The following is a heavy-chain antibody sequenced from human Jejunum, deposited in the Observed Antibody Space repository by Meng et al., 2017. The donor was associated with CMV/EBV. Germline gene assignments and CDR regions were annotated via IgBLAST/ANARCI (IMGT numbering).Heavy chain of an antibody. Sequence: YWSWIRKPPGKGLEWIGYVYYSGSTNYNPSLKSRVTISVDTSKNQFSLKLSSVTAADTAVYYCATESRILDPLEDTDTVTPYGMDVWGQGTTVTVSS. CDR2: VYYSGST. D-gene: IGHD5-18*01. V-gene: IGHV4-59*01. J-gene: IGHJ6*02. CDR1: Y. CDR3: ATESRILDPLEDTDTVTPYGMDV.